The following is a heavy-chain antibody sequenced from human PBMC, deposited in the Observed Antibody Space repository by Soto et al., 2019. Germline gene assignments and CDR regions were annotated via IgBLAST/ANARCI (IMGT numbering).Heavy chain of an antibody. J-gene: IGHJ4*02. Sequence: PGGSLRLSCAASGFTFSSYAMSWVRQAPGKGLEWVSAISGSGGSTYYADSVKGRFTISRDNSKNTLYLQMNSLRAEDTAVYYCAKDPGYYYDSSGYFDYWGQGTLVTVSS. V-gene: IGHV3-23*01. CDR2: ISGSGGST. CDR3: AKDPGYYYDSSGYFDY. CDR1: GFTFSSYA. D-gene: IGHD3-22*01.